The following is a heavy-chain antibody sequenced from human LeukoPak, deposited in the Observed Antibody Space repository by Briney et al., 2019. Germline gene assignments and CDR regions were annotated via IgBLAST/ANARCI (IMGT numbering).Heavy chain of an antibody. V-gene: IGHV4-34*01. Sequence: SETLSLTCAVYGGSFSGYYWGWIRQPPGKGLEWIGTIYFSGSTYYNPSLKSRVTISVDTSKTQFSLKLSSVAAADTAVYYCARAFSSYNYVWGSPIQYYFDYWGQGTLVTVSS. CDR3: ARAFSSYNYVWGSPIQYYFDY. CDR1: GGSFSGYY. J-gene: IGHJ4*02. D-gene: IGHD3-16*01. CDR2: IYFSGST.